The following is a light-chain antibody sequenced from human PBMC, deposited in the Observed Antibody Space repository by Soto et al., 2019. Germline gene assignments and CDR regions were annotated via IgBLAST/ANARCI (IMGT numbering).Light chain of an antibody. CDR2: LGS. Sequence: DIVMTQSPLSLPVTPGEPASISCRSSQSLLHSNGYNYLDWYLQKPGQSPQLLIYLGSNRASGVPDRFSGSGSGTDLTLKISRVEAEDVGVYNCMQALQTPTFGHGTKVDIK. CDR3: MQALQTPT. V-gene: IGKV2-28*01. J-gene: IGKJ1*01. CDR1: QSLLHSNGYNY.